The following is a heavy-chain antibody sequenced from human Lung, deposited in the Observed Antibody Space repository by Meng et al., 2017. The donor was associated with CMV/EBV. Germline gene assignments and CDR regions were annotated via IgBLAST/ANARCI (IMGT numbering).Heavy chain of an antibody. CDR1: GDSITNHNW. CDR2: IPHRGSS. CDR3: LRRSGGSV. Sequence: QGQLRESRHALVKPSATLSLTCAVSGDSITNHNWWAWVRQPPGKGLEWIGDIPHRGSSAYHPSLKSRVSMSIDKSKNQFSLKLTSVTAADTAVYHCLRRSGGSVWGQGTLVTVSS. V-gene: IGHV4-4*02. D-gene: IGHD3-10*01. J-gene: IGHJ1*01.